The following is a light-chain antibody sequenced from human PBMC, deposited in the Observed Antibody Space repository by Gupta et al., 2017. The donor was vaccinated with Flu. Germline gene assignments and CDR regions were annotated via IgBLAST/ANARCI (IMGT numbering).Light chain of an antibody. CDR1: QSVLYSSNNKNY. J-gene: IGKJ2*03. Sequence: DIVMTQSPDSLAVSLGERATINGKSSQSVLYSSNNKNYLAWYQQKPGQPPKLLIYWASTRESGVPDRFSGSGSGTXFTLTIXSLQAEDVAVYYCQQYYSTPDSFGXGTKLEIK. CDR2: WAS. CDR3: QQYYSTPDS. V-gene: IGKV4-1*01.